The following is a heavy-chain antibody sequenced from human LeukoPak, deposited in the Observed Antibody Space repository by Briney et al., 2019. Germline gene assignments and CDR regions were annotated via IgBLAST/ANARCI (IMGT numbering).Heavy chain of an antibody. J-gene: IGHJ3*02. V-gene: IGHV1-2*02. D-gene: IGHD1-14*01. CDR2: INPNSGGT. CDR3: ARGGWGPEAFDI. Sequence: ASVKVSCKASGYPLTAYYVHWVRQAPGQGLAWMGWINPNSGGTNPAQKFRGRVTMTRDTSSSTVYMDLSRLTSDDTATYYCARGGWGPEAFDIWGQGTMVTVSS. CDR1: GYPLTAYY.